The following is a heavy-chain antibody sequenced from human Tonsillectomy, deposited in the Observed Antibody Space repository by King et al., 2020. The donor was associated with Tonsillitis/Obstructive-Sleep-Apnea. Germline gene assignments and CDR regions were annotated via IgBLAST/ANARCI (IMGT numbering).Heavy chain of an antibody. J-gene: IGHJ4*02. D-gene: IGHD5-24*01. CDR2: IYYTGST. V-gene: IGHV4-39*01. CDR3: ARHVRDGYGTNFDY. Sequence: QLQESGPGLVKPPETLSLTCSVSGHSIRSSSYYWGWIRQPPGKGLEWIGTIYYTGSTYYHPSLKSRVTISVDTSKNQFSLKLSSVTAADSAVYYCARHVRDGYGTNFDYWGQGTLVTVSS. CDR1: GHSIRSSSYY.